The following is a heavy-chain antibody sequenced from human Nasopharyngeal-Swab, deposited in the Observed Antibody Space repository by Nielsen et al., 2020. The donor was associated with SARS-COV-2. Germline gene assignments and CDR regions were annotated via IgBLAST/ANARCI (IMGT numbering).Heavy chain of an antibody. V-gene: IGHV3-30*18. CDR3: AKDKRYFDWDGMDV. D-gene: IGHD3-9*01. J-gene: IGHJ6*02. CDR2: ISYDGSNK. Sequence: GGSLRLSCAASGLTFSSYGMHWVRQAPGKGLEWVAVISYDGSNKYYADSVKGRFTISRDNSKNTLYLQMNSLRAEDTAVYYCAKDKRYFDWDGMDVWGQGTTVTVSS. CDR1: GLTFSSYG.